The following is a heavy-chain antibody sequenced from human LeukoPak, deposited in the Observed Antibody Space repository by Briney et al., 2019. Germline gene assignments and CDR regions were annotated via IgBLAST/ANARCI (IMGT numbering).Heavy chain of an antibody. CDR1: GDTFTGYY. Sequence: GGSVKVSCKASGDTFTGYYIHWVRQAPGQGLEWMGWINPNSGGTNYAQKIQGRVTMTTDTSTSTAYMELRSLRSDDTAVYYCARDTVTMIRGGHTEIDYWGQGTLVTVSS. D-gene: IGHD3-10*01. V-gene: IGHV1-2*02. CDR3: ARDTVTMIRGGHTEIDY. CDR2: INPNSGGT. J-gene: IGHJ4*02.